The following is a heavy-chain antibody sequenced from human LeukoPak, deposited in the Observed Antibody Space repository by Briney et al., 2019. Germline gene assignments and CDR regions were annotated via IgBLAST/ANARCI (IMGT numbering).Heavy chain of an antibody. CDR2: ISRSGSST. CDR3: AKAPRNYGSVKAIDY. V-gene: IGHV3-23*01. J-gene: IGHJ4*02. CDR1: GFTFSSYD. Sequence: GGSLRLSCAASGFTFSSYDMNWVRQAPGKGLEWVSAISRSGSSTYYADSVKGRFTISRDNSKNTLYLQMNSLRAEDTAVYYCAKAPRNYGSVKAIDYWGQGTLVTASS. D-gene: IGHD3-10*01.